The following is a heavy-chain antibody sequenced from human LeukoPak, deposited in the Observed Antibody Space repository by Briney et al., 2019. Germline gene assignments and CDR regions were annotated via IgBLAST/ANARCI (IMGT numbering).Heavy chain of an antibody. V-gene: IGHV3-23*01. Sequence: RGSLRPSCAASGFTFSSYAMSWVRQAPGKGLEWVSAISGSGGSTYYADSVKGRFTISRDNSKNTLYLQMNSLRAEDTAVYYCAKALTDCSSTSCYAVGPGYYYMDVWGKGTTVTVSS. CDR1: GFTFSSYA. D-gene: IGHD2-2*01. J-gene: IGHJ6*03. CDR3: AKALTDCSSTSCYAVGPGYYYMDV. CDR2: ISGSGGST.